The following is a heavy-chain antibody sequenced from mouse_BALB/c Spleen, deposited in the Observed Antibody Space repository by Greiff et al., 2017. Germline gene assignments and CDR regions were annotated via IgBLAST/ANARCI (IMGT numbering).Heavy chain of an antibody. D-gene: IGHD2-10*02. CDR1: GYTFTSYW. V-gene: IGHV1-5*01. CDR3: TRGKQGLVG. Sequence: EVQLQESGTVLARPGASVKMSCKASGYTFTSYWMHWVKQRPGQGLEWIGAIYPGNSDTSYNQKFTGKAKLTAVTSTSTTYMELSSLTNEDSAVYYCTRGKQGLVGWGQGTLVTVSA. CDR2: IYPGNSDT. J-gene: IGHJ3*01.